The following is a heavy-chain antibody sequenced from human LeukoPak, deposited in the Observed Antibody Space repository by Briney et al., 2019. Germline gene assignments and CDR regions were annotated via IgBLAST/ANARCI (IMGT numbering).Heavy chain of an antibody. V-gene: IGHV3-48*02. D-gene: IGHD6-19*01. CDR2: ISSSSTI. J-gene: IGHJ4*02. CDR1: GFTFSSYS. CDR3: ARTLAV. Sequence: GGSLRLSCAASGFTFSSYSMNWVRQAPGKGLEWVSYISSSSTICYADPVKGRFTISRDNAQNSVYLQMNSLRDEDTAVYYCARTLAVWGQGTLVTVSS.